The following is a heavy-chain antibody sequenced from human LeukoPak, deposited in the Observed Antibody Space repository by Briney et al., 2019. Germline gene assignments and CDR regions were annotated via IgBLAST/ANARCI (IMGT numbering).Heavy chain of an antibody. D-gene: IGHD2-2*02. CDR3: ARGRKGYCSSTSCYTRSWFDP. CDR2: IYYSGST. J-gene: IGHJ5*02. Sequence: SETLSLTCTVSGGSISSYYWSWIRQPPGKGLEWIGYIYYSGSTNYNPSLKSRVAISVDTSKNQFSLKLSSVTAADTAVYYCARGRKGYCSSTSCYTRSWFDPWGQGTLVTVSS. V-gene: IGHV4-59*01. CDR1: GGSISSYY.